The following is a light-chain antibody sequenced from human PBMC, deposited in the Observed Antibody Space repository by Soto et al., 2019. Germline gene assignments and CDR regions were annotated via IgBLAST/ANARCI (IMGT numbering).Light chain of an antibody. CDR3: QQYYSTLSYT. CDR2: WAS. V-gene: IGKV4-1*01. J-gene: IGKJ5*01. CDR1: QSVLYSSNNKNY. Sequence: DIVMTQSPDSLAVSLGARATINCKSSQSVLYSSNNKNYLAWYQQKPGQPPKLLIYWASTRESGVPDRFSGSGSGADFTLTISSLQAEDVAVYYCQQYYSTLSYTFGQVTRLEIK.